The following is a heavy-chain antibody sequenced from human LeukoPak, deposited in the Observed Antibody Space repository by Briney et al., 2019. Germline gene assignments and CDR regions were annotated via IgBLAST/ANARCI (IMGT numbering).Heavy chain of an antibody. J-gene: IGHJ4*02. V-gene: IGHV3-9*01. CDR3: AKYTYYYDSSGYFDY. D-gene: IGHD3-22*01. CDR1: GFTFHDYA. Sequence: GRSLRLSCAASGFTFHDYAMPWVRQAPGKGLEWVSGIRWNSGGIAYADSVKGRFTISRDNAKNSLYLQMNSLRAEDTAVYYCAKYTYYYDSSGYFDYWGQGTLVTVSS. CDR2: IRWNSGGI.